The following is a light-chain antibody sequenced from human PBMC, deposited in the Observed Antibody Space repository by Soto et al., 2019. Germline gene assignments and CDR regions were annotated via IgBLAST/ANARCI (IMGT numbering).Light chain of an antibody. Sequence: IVLTQSPGSLSFSPGERATLSCRASQSVSSSYLAWYQQKPGQAPRLLIYGASSRATGIPDRFSGSGSGKDFTLTISRLEPEDYAVYYCQQYGSSPGTFGQGTKVEIX. CDR2: GAS. J-gene: IGKJ1*01. CDR3: QQYGSSPGT. V-gene: IGKV3-20*01. CDR1: QSVSSSY.